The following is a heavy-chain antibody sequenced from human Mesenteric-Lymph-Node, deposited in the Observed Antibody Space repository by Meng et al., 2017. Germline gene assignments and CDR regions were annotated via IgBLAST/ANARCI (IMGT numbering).Heavy chain of an antibody. V-gene: IGHV1-46*01. CDR3: ARSLDTSGHAYFDY. D-gene: IGHD3-22*01. Sequence: VQLVQSGAEVKKPGAAVRVSCKASGYTFTSYYIYWVRQAPGQGLEWMGIIDSGGGYTSYAQKFRGRVTMTRDTSTNTVYMELSSLRFEDTAVFYCARSLDTSGHAYFDYWGQGTLVTVSS. CDR1: GYTFTSYY. CDR2: IDSGGGYT. J-gene: IGHJ4*02.